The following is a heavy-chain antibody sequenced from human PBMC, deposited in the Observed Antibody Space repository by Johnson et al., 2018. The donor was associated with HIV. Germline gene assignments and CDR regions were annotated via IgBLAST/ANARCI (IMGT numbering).Heavy chain of an antibody. V-gene: IGHV3-7*01. J-gene: IGHJ3*02. CDR2: IKQDGSEK. CDR1: GFTFTNYC. Sequence: VQLVESGGGLVQPGASLRLSCAASGFTFTNYCMSWVRQAPGKGLEWVANIKQDGSEKYYVDSVKGRFNISRDNAKNSLFLQMNSLRAEDTAVYYCARPRVSSGRHGAFDIWGQGTMVTVSS. D-gene: IGHD3-22*01. CDR3: ARPRVSSGRHGAFDI.